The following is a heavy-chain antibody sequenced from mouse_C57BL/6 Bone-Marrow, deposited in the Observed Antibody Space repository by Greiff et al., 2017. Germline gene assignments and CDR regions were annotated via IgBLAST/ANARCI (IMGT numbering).Heavy chain of an antibody. V-gene: IGHV3-6*01. D-gene: IGHD2-4*01. CDR2: ISYDGSN. J-gene: IGHJ4*01. CDR3: ARRETSVYYDRMDY. Sequence: EVQLQQSGPGLVKPSQSLSLTCSVTGYSITSGYYWNWIRQFPGNKLEWMGYISYDGSNNYNPSLKNRISITRDTSKNQFFLKLNSVTTEDTATYYCARRETSVYYDRMDYWGQGTSVTVSS. CDR1: GYSITSGYY.